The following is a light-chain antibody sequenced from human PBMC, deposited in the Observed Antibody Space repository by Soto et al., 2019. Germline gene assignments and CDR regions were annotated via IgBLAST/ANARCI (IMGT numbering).Light chain of an antibody. CDR3: SSYTSSSTRV. CDR1: SRDVGAYDY. Sequence: QSVLTQPASVSGSPGQSIAISCTGTSRDVGAYDYVSWYQQHPDKAPKLMIYEVSNRPSGVSNRFSGSKSVNTATLTISGLQAEDEADYYCSSYTSSSTRVFGTGTNVTVL. V-gene: IGLV2-14*03. J-gene: IGLJ1*01. CDR2: EVS.